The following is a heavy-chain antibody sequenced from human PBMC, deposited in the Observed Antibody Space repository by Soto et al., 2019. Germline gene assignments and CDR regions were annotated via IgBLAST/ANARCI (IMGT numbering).Heavy chain of an antibody. CDR2: ITPIFGTA. D-gene: IGHD6-13*01. Sequence: SLKVFRKASGGTSASYAISGVRQAPEQGLEWMGGITPIFGTANSAQKSRGRVTITADESTSTAYMERSSLRSEDTAVYYCASPSIGRSGYDYWG. CDR1: GGTSASYA. V-gene: IGHV1-69*01. CDR3: ASPSIGRSGYDY. J-gene: IGHJ4*01.